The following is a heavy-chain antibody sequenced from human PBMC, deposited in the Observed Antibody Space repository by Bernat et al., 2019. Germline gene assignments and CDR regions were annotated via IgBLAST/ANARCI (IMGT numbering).Heavy chain of an antibody. J-gene: IGHJ3*02. CDR2: INPSGGST. Sequence: QVQLVQSGAEVKKPGASVKVSCKASGYTFTSYYMHWVRQAPGQGLEWMGIINPSGGSTSYAQKFQGRVTMTRDTSTSTVYMELSSLRSEDTAVYYGARELLYGSSWGDAFDIWGQGTMVTASS. CDR1: GYTFTSYY. V-gene: IGHV1-46*01. CDR3: ARELLYGSSWGDAFDI. D-gene: IGHD6-13*01.